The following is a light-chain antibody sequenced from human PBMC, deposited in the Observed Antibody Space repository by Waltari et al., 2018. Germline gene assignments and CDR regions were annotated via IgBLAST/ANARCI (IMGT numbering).Light chain of an antibody. CDR3: FATDSSGNHRKV. Sequence: SHALTQPPSVSVSPGQTARNTCSGDTFPNRYPYWYQQKSGQAPVLVIYDDTKRPSGIPERFSGSSSGTMATLTINGAQVEDEADYYCFATDSSGNHRKVFGGGTKLTVL. J-gene: IGLJ2*01. V-gene: IGLV3-10*01. CDR2: DDT. CDR1: TFPNRY.